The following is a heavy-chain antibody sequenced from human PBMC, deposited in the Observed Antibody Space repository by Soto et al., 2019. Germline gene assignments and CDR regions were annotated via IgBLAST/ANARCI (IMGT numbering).Heavy chain of an antibody. J-gene: IGHJ4*02. Sequence: PGRSLRLSCAASGFSFSSYGRHWVPQAPGKGLEWVAVISYDGSNKYYADYVKRRFTISRDNSGNTLYLKVKRLGAEGTAVYCCAKLADWDIYDTVTTDYWGQGALVTVSS. CDR2: ISYDGSNK. V-gene: IGHV3-30*18. CDR1: GFSFSSYG. CDR3: AKLADWDIYDTVTTDY. D-gene: IGHD4-17*01.